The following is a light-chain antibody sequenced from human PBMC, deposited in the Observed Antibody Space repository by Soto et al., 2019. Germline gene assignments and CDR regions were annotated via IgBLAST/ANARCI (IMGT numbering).Light chain of an antibody. J-gene: IGLJ1*01. CDR2: DGS. CDR1: NIGIYS. V-gene: IGLV3-21*02. Sequence: SYELTQPPSVSVAPGQTATITCGGKNIGIYSVHWYQQRPGQAPVLVVYDGSDRPSGIPERFSGSNSGNTATLTIGRVEAADEADYYCQVWDNDGGHNYVFGPGTKVTV. CDR3: QVWDNDGGHNYV.